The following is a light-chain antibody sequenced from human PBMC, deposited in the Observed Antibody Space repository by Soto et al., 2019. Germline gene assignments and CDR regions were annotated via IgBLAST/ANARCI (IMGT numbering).Light chain of an antibody. Sequence: QSALTQPASVSGSPGQSIAISCTGTSSDLGYYNYVSWYQQRPGKAPKLIIYDVSSRPSGVSSRFSGSKSGNTASLTISGLQSEDEADYYCSSYTSSSTEVFGTGTQLTVL. J-gene: IGLJ1*01. CDR3: SSYTSSSTEV. CDR1: SSDLGYYNY. CDR2: DVS. V-gene: IGLV2-14*01.